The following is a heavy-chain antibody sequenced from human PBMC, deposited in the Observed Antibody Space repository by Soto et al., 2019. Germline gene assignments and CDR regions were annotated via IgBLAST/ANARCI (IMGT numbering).Heavy chain of an antibody. D-gene: IGHD1-26*01. Sequence: EVQLLESGGGLVQPGGSLRLSCAASGFTFSSYAMRWVRQAPVKGLEWVSAISGSGGSTYYADSVKGRFTISRDNSKNTLYLQMNSLRAEDTAVYYCASRGSGSYYDYWGQGTRVNVSS. CDR2: ISGSGGST. CDR1: GFTFSSYA. V-gene: IGHV3-23*01. J-gene: IGHJ4*02. CDR3: ASRGSGSYYDY.